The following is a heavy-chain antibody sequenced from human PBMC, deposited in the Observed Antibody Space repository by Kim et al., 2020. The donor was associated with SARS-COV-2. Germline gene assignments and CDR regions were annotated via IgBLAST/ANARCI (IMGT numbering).Heavy chain of an antibody. Sequence: GGSLRLSCAASGFTFSSYAMSWVRQAPGKGLEWVSAISGSGGSTYYADSVKGRFTISRDNSKNTLYLQMNSLRAEDTAVYYCANYYGSGSYYDYYYYGMDVWGQGTTVTVSS. CDR2: ISGSGGST. CDR1: GFTFSSYA. CDR3: ANYYGSGSYYDYYYYGMDV. D-gene: IGHD3-10*01. V-gene: IGHV3-23*01. J-gene: IGHJ6*02.